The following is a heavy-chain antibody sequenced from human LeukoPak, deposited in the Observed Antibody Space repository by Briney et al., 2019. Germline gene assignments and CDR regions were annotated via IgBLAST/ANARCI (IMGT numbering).Heavy chain of an antibody. Sequence: GASVKVSCKASGGTFSSYAISWVRQAPGQGLEWMGGIIPIFGTANYAQKFQGRVTITADESTSTAYMELSSLRSEDTAVYYCARGDIVVVPAPGPGAFDIWGQGTMVTVSS. J-gene: IGHJ3*02. D-gene: IGHD2-2*01. CDR3: ARGDIVVVPAPGPGAFDI. CDR1: GGTFSSYA. CDR2: IIPIFGTA. V-gene: IGHV1-69*13.